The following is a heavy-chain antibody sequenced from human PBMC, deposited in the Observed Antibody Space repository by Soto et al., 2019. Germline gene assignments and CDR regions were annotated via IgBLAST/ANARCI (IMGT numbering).Heavy chain of an antibody. CDR2: ISWNSGSI. J-gene: IGHJ4*02. D-gene: IGHD4-17*01. Sequence: EVQLVESGGGLVQPGRALRPSCAAAGFTFDDYAMHWVRQAPGKGLEWVSGISWNSGSIGYADSVKGRFTISRDNAKNSLYLQMNSLRAEDTALYYCAKDLSRDGDYDGSYFDYWGQGTLVTVSS. CDR1: GFTFDDYA. CDR3: AKDLSRDGDYDGSYFDY. V-gene: IGHV3-9*01.